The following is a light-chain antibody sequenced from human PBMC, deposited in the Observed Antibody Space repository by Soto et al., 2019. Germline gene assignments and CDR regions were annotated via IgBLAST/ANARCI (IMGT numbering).Light chain of an antibody. CDR2: DAS. Sequence: VLTLSACTLKLSPGERTTLSCRASQTVRNNYLAWYQQKPGQAPTLLIYDASNRATGIPDRFSGGGSGTDFTLTISRLEPEDFAVYYCQEFASYPLTSAG. CDR3: QEFASYPLT. CDR1: QTVRNNY. V-gene: IGKV3-20*01. J-gene: IGKJ4*01.